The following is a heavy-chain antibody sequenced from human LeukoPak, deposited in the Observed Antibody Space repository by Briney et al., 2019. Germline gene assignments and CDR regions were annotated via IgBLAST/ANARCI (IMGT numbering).Heavy chain of an antibody. Sequence: SVKVSCKASGYTFANFGITWVRQAPGQGLEWVGWISVYNGNTSYAQNLQGRVTLTTDTSTSTAYMELRSLRSDDTALYYCARTCSSSSCYMVHWGQGTLVTVSS. CDR3: ARTCSSSSCYMVH. CDR2: ISVYNGNT. D-gene: IGHD2-2*02. CDR1: GYTFANFG. J-gene: IGHJ4*02. V-gene: IGHV1-18*01.